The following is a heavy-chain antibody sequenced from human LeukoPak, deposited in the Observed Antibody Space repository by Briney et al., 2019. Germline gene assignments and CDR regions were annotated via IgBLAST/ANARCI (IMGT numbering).Heavy chain of an antibody. V-gene: IGHV1-69*13. CDR2: IIPIFGTA. CDR1: GGTFTSYA. CDR3: ARDNYYDSSGYIFDY. J-gene: IGHJ4*02. D-gene: IGHD3-22*01. Sequence: SVKVSCKASGGTFTSYAISWVRQAPGQGLEWMGGIIPIFGTANYAQKFQGRVTITADESTSTAYMELSSLRSEDTAVYYCARDNYYDSSGYIFDYWGQGTLVTVSS.